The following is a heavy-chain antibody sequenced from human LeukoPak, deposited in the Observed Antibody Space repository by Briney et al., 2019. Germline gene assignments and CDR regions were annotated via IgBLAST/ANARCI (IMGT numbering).Heavy chain of an antibody. V-gene: IGHV1-2*02. J-gene: IGHJ4*02. CDR2: INPNSGGT. Sequence: APVKVSCKASGYTFTGYYMHWVRQAPGQGLEWMGWINPNSGGTNYAQKFQGRVTTTRDTSISTAYMELSRLRSDDTAVYYCARESRGYSGYVVYWGQGTLVTVSS. CDR3: ARESRGYSGYVVY. D-gene: IGHD5-12*01. CDR1: GYTFTGYY.